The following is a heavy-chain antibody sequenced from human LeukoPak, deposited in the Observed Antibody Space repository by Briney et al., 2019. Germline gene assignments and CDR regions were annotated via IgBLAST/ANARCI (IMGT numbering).Heavy chain of an antibody. J-gene: IGHJ6*03. V-gene: IGHV4-39*07. CDR1: GGSIRDTSYY. Sequence: PSGTLSLTCTVSGGSIRDTSYYWGWIRQPPGKGLEWIGSIYYGGNTYYNPSLMSRVTISVDTSKNQFSLHLSSVTAADTAVYYCARRKLPATFYYYYMDVWGKGTTVTISS. CDR3: ARRKLPATFYYYYMDV. D-gene: IGHD5-24*01. CDR2: IYYGGNT.